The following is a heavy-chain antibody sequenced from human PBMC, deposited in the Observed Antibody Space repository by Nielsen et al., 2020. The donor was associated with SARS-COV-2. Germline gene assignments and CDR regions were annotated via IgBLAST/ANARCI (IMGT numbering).Heavy chain of an antibody. CDR2: IYYSGST. D-gene: IGHD6-19*01. CDR1: GGSISSYY. J-gene: IGHJ5*02. V-gene: IGHV4-39*01. CDR3: ARRTAVAGTT. Sequence: SETLSLTCTVSGGSISSYYWGWIRQPPGKGLEWIGSIYYSGSTYYNPSLKSRVTISVDTSKNQFSLKLSSVTAADTAVYYCARRTAVAGTTWGQGTLVTVSS.